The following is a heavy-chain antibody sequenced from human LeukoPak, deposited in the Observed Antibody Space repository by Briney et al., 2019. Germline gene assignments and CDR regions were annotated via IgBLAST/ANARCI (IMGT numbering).Heavy chain of an antibody. J-gene: IGHJ4*02. CDR1: GGSISSYY. CDR3: ARRYPPGLDY. Sequence: SETLSLTCTVSGGSISSYYWSWIRQPAGKGLEWIGRVYTDGTTSYNPSLKSRVTMSVDTSKNQFSLNLNSVTAADTAMYYCARRYPPGLDYWGQGTLVTVSS. V-gene: IGHV4-4*07. CDR2: VYTDGTT. D-gene: IGHD1-26*01.